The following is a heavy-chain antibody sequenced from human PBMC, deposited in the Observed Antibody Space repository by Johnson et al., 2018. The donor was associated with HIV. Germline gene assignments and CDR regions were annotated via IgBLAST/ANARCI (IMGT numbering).Heavy chain of an antibody. D-gene: IGHD6-13*01. CDR3: ARDSGIAAAGSAGAFDI. V-gene: IGHV3-13*01. CDR2: IGTAGDT. CDR1: GFTFDDYA. Sequence: EVQLVESGGGVVRPGGSLRLSCAASGFTFDDYAMHWVRQAPGKGLEWVSAIGTAGDTYYPGSVQGRFTISRENAKNSLYLQMNSLRAGDTAVYYCARDSGIAAAGSAGAFDIWGQGTMVTVSS. J-gene: IGHJ3*02.